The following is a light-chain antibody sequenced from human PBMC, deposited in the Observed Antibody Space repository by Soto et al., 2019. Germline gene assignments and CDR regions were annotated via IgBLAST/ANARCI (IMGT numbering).Light chain of an antibody. CDR2: WAS. CDR1: QSVLYSSNNKNY. CDR3: QQHYSSPHT. V-gene: IGKV4-1*01. J-gene: IGKJ2*01. Sequence: DIVMTRSPDSLAVSLGERATINCKSSQSVLYSSNNKNYLSWYQQKPGQPPKLLIYWASTRESGVPDRFSGSGSGTDFTLTISSLQAEDVAVYYCQQHYSSPHTFGQGTKLEIK.